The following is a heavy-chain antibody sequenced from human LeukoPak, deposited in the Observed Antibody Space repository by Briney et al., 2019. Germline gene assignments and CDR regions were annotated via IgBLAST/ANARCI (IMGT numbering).Heavy chain of an antibody. CDR2: ISAYNGNT. J-gene: IGHJ4*02. CDR3: AGYYYDSSGYALYDY. CDR1: GYTFTSYD. D-gene: IGHD3-22*01. Sequence: ASVKVSCKASGYTFTSYDISWVRQAPGQGLEWMGWISAYNGNTNYAQKLQGRVTMTTDTSTSTAYMELRSLRSDDTAVYYCAGYYYDSSGYALYDYWGQGTLVTVSS. V-gene: IGHV1-18*01.